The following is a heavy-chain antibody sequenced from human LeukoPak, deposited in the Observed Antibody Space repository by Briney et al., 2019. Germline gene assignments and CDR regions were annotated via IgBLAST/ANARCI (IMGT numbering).Heavy chain of an antibody. V-gene: IGHV3-23*01. CDR3: AKWGDYDILTGYYDSDY. CDR2: ITGSGGST. Sequence: GASLRFSCAASGFTFNNYAMGWVRQAPGKGLEWVSAITGSGGSTYYADSVKGRFTISRDNSKNTLYLQMNSLRAEDTALYYCAKWGDYDILTGYYDSDYWGQGTLVTVSS. CDR1: GFTFNNYA. D-gene: IGHD3-9*01. J-gene: IGHJ4*02.